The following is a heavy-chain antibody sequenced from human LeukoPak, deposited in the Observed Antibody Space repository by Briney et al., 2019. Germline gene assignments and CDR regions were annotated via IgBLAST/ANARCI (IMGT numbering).Heavy chain of an antibody. J-gene: IGHJ4*02. D-gene: IGHD5-18*01. CDR3: ASRKDTPHLPDY. Sequence: GGSLRLSCAASGFTFSSYAKHWVRQAPGKGLEWVAVISYDGSNKYYADSVKGRFTISRDNSKNTLYLQMNSLRAEDTAVYYCASRKDTPHLPDYWGQGTLVTVSS. V-gene: IGHV3-30-3*01. CDR2: ISYDGSNK. CDR1: GFTFSSYA.